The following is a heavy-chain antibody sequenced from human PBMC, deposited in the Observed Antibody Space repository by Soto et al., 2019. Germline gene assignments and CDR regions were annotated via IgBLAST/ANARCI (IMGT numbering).Heavy chain of an antibody. J-gene: IGHJ6*02. CDR3: ARIASNYYYYCMDV. CDR1: GGSISCGGYY. Sequence: SETLSLTCTVSGGSISCGGYYWSWIRQHPGKGLEWIGYIYYSGSTYYNPSLKSRVTISVDTSKNQFSLKLSSVTAADTAVYYCARIASNYYYYCMDVWGQGTTVTVSS. V-gene: IGHV4-31*03. CDR2: IYYSGST.